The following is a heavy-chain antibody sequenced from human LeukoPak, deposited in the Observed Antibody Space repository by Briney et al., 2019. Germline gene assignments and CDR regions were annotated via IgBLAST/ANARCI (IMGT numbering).Heavy chain of an antibody. CDR2: INPNSGGT. CDR3: ASDSYDSSGYYGYYYGMDV. J-gene: IGHJ6*02. V-gene: IGHV1-2*02. Sequence: ASVTVSCKASGYSFTDYYMHWGRHAPGQGLEWMGWINPNSGGTNYAKKFRGRITMTRDTSISTAYMEQSSLRSDDTAVYYCASDSYDSSGYYGYYYGMDVWGQGATVTVSS. CDR1: GYSFTDYY. D-gene: IGHD3-22*01.